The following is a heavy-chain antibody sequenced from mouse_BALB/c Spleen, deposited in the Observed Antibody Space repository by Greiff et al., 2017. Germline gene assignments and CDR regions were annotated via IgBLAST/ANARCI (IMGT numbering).Heavy chain of an antibody. V-gene: IGHV1-4*02. CDR1: GYTFTSYT. CDR3: ANYGSSSHAMDY. CDR2: INPSSGYT. J-gene: IGHJ4*01. D-gene: IGHD1-1*01. Sequence: VQLQQSAAELARPGASVKMSCKASGYTFTSYTMHWVKQRPGQGLEWIGYINPSSGYTEYNQKFKDKTTLTADKSSSTAYMQQSSLTSEDSAVYYCANYGSSSHAMDYWGQGTSVTVSS.